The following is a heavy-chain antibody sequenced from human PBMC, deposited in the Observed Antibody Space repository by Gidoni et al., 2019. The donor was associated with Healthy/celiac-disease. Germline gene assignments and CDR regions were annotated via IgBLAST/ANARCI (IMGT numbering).Heavy chain of an antibody. Sequence: QVQLQQWGAGLLKPSETLSLPCAVYGVSFSGYYWSWIRQPPGKGLEWIGEINHSGSTNYNPSLKSRVTISVDTSKNQFSLKLSSVTAADTAVYYCARDGIEAAGGWGRIPSNNWFDPWGQGTLVTVSS. CDR1: GVSFSGYY. V-gene: IGHV4-34*01. J-gene: IGHJ5*02. D-gene: IGHD6-13*01. CDR2: INHSGST. CDR3: ARDGIEAAGGWGRIPSNNWFDP.